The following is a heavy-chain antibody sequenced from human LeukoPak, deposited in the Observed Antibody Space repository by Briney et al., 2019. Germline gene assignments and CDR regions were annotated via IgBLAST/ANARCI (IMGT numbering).Heavy chain of an antibody. CDR3: ARVLRYDFWSAYYFDY. CDR2: ISTYNGNT. V-gene: IGHV1-18*01. CDR1: GYTFNSYG. Sequence: ASVTLSCNASGYTFNSYGSSWVRQAPGQGLEWMAWISTYNGNTNCALKVQGRATMTTDTSTSTAYMELRSLRSDDSAVYYCARVLRYDFWSAYYFDYPGQGKPVTVSS. J-gene: IGHJ4*02. D-gene: IGHD3-3*01.